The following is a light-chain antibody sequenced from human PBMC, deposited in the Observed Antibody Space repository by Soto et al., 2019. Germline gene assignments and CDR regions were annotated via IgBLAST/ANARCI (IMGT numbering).Light chain of an antibody. CDR3: SLYTTDSTYV. V-gene: IGLV2-14*01. Sequence: QSALTQPASVSGSPGQAITISCSGSSSDVGAHNFVSWYQHHPGKAPKLMIYEVSNRPSGVSNRFSGSKSGNTASLTISGLQAEDDAEYYCSLYTTDSTYVFGTGTKVTVL. J-gene: IGLJ1*01. CDR1: SSDVGAHNF. CDR2: EVS.